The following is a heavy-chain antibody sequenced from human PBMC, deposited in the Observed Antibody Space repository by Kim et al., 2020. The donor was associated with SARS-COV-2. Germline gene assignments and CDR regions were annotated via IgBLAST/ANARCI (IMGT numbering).Heavy chain of an antibody. CDR1: GLTVSNSF. D-gene: IGHD3-10*01. CDR2: IYSGGST. V-gene: IGHV3-53*01. Sequence: GGSLRLSCAASGLTVSNSFMSWVRQVPGKGLECVSLIYSGGSTYYADSVAGRFTVSRDGSKNTLYLQMNSLRAEDTAVYYCAGYTDYYGSGTHALFDPLG. J-gene: IGHJ5*02. CDR3: AGYTDYYGSGTHALFDP.